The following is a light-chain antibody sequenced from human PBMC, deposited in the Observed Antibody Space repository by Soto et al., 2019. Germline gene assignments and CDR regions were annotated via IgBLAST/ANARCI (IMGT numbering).Light chain of an antibody. CDR3: QHYDNFPLT. J-gene: IGKJ2*01. Sequence: DIQMTQSPSTLSASVGDRVTITCRASQSINSWLAWYQQKSGKAPKLLIYHASNLESGVPSRFSGSGFGTEFTLTISSLQPDDFATYYCQHYDNFPLTFGQGAKLEIK. CDR1: QSINSW. CDR2: HAS. V-gene: IGKV1-5*01.